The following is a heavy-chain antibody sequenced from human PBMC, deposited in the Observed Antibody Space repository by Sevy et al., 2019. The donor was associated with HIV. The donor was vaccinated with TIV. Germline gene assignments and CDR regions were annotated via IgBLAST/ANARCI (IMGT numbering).Heavy chain of an antibody. Sequence: GGSLRLSCAASGFTFSSYSMNWVRQAPGKGLEWVSSISSSSSYIYYADSVKGRFTISRDNAKNSLYLQMNSLRAEDTAVYYCARGNGARLFDYWGRGTLVTVSS. V-gene: IGHV3-21*01. CDR3: ARGNGARLFDY. D-gene: IGHD1-26*01. CDR2: ISSSSSYI. CDR1: GFTFSSYS. J-gene: IGHJ4*02.